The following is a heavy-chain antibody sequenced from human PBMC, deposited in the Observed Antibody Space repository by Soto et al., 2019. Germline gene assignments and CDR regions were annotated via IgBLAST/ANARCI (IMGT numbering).Heavy chain of an antibody. CDR1: GFTFSNYG. V-gene: IGHV3-30*18. J-gene: IGHJ5*02. CDR2: KSYDGSNK. CDR3: AKGDWFDP. Sequence: QVQLVESGGGVVQPGRSLRLSCAASGFTFSNYGMHWVRQAPGKGLEWVAVKSYDGSNKYYADSVKGRFSISRDNSENTLYLQMNSLRAEDTAVYYCAKGDWFDPWGQGTLVTVSS.